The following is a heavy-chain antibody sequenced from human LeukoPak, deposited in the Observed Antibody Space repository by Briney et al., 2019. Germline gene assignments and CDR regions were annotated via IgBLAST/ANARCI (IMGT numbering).Heavy chain of an antibody. V-gene: IGHV4-39*07. J-gene: IGHJ5*02. CDR1: GGSISTSNYY. Sequence: SETLSLTCTVSGGSISTSNYYWGWIRQPPGKGLEWIGNIFYSGSTYYSPPLRSRVTISLDTSRNQFSLKLTSVTAADTAVYYCVRGPYGSGISNWFDPWGQGTLVIVSS. CDR3: VRGPYGSGISNWFDP. D-gene: IGHD3-10*01. CDR2: IFYSGST.